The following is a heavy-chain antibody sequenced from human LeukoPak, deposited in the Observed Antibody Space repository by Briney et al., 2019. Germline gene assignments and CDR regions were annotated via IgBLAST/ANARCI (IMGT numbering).Heavy chain of an antibody. CDR1: GGSISPYYW. V-gene: IGHV2-5*01. CDR2: IYWNDDK. J-gene: IGHJ4*02. Sequence: TLSLTCTVSGGSISPYYWSWIRQPPGKALEWLALIYWNDDKRYSPSLKSRLTITKDTSKNQVVLTMTNMDPVDTATYYCAHLGNSFVYFDCWGQGTLVTVSS. D-gene: IGHD5-18*01. CDR3: AHLGNSFVYFDC.